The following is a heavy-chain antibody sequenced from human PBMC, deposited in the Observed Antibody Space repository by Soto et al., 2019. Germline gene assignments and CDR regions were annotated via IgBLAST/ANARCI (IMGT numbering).Heavy chain of an antibody. CDR3: ARPLGPYQLSGSLDLGDMDV. CDR1: GGTFSSYA. J-gene: IGHJ6*02. V-gene: IGHV1-69*13. D-gene: IGHD3-10*01. CDR2: IIPIFGTA. Sequence: ASVKVSCKASGGTFSSYAISWVRQAPGQGLEWMGGIIPIFGTANYAQKFQGRVTITADESPSTAYMELSSLRSEDTAVYYCARPLGPYQLSGSLDLGDMDVWGQGTTVTVSS.